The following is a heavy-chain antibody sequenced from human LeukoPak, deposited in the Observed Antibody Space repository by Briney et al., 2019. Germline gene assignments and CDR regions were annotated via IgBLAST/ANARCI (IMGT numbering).Heavy chain of an antibody. CDR1: GGTFSSYA. V-gene: IGHV1-69*13. Sequence: SVKVPCKPSGGTFSSYAISWVRQAPGQGLEWMGGIIPIFGTANYAQKFQGRVTITADESTSTAYMELSSLRSEDTAVYYCARDGGSEYYFDYWGQGTLVTVSS. D-gene: IGHD3-10*01. CDR2: IIPIFGTA. J-gene: IGHJ4*02. CDR3: ARDGGSEYYFDY.